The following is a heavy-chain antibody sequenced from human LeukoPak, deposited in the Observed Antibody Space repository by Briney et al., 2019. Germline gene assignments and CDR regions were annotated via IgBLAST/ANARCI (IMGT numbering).Heavy chain of an antibody. CDR3: TQIEWERWRG. V-gene: IGHV3-7*01. CDR1: GFSFSNYW. D-gene: IGHD1-26*01. Sequence: GGSLRLSCAASGFSFSNYWMHWVRQAPGKGLEWVANIKQDGSETHYVDSVKGRFTISRDNTKESLYLQMNSLRAEDTAVYYCTQIEWERWRGWGQGTLVTVSS. CDR2: IKQDGSET. J-gene: IGHJ4*02.